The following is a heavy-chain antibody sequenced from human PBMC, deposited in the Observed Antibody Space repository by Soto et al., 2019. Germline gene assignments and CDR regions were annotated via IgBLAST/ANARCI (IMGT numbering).Heavy chain of an antibody. D-gene: IGHD3-9*01. J-gene: IGHJ5*02. V-gene: IGHV4-59*08. CDR2: IFYFGST. Sequence: SETLSLTCTVSGGSISSYYWSWIRQTPGKGLEWIGYIFYFGSTNYNPSLKSRVTLSIDTSKNQLSLKLSSVTAADTAVYYCARHSPDFDWLSQFDPWGQGTLVTVSP. CDR1: GGSISSYY. CDR3: ARHSPDFDWLSQFDP.